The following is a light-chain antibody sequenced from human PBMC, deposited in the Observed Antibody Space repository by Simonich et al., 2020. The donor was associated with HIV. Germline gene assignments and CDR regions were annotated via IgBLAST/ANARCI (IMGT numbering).Light chain of an antibody. CDR1: QGISNS. Sequence: DIQMTQSPSSLSASVGDRVTVTCRARQGISNSLAWYQQKPGKAPKLLLYAASRLESGVPSRFSGSGSGTDYTLTISSLQPEYFATYYCQQFNSYSYTFGQGTKLEIK. CDR2: AAS. J-gene: IGKJ2*01. V-gene: IGKV1-NL1*01. CDR3: QQFNSYSYT.